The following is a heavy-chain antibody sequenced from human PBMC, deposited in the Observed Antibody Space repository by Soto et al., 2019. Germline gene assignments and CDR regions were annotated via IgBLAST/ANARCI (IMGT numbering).Heavy chain of an antibody. CDR2: KTYDGSNK. Sequence: ESGGGVVQPGRSLRLSCAASGFMFSSYAMHWVRQAPGKGLAWVAVKTYDGSNKYYADSVKGRFTISRDNSKNTLYLQMNSLRAEDTAVYYCARAGGLLVDYWGQGTLVTVSS. CDR1: GFMFSSYA. CDR3: ARAGGLLVDY. V-gene: IGHV3-30-3*01. J-gene: IGHJ4*02. D-gene: IGHD1-26*01.